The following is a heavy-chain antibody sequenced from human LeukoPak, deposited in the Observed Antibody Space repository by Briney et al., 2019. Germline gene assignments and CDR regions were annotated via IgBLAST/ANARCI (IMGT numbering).Heavy chain of an antibody. CDR1: GFTFSSYS. Sequence: GGSLRLSCAASGFTFSSYSMNWVRQAPGKGLEWVSAISGSGSYISYADSMKGRFTISRDSAKNSVYLQMNSLRSEDTAVYYCAREGLYYYGSGNSFDYWGQGTLVTVSS. V-gene: IGHV3-21*06. CDR3: AREGLYYYGSGNSFDY. CDR2: ISGSGSYI. J-gene: IGHJ4*02. D-gene: IGHD3-10*01.